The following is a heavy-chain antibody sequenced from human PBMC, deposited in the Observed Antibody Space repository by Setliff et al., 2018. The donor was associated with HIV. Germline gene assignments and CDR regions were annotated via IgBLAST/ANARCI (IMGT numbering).Heavy chain of an antibody. D-gene: IGHD3-10*01. Sequence: LSLTCTVSGGSFRGSRYYWGWIRQPPGKGLEWIGNMHYGGFFWYSPSLKSRVTISVDTSKNQFSLKLSSVTAADTAVYYCARPALGIGGGSRFDIWGQGTLVTVSS. J-gene: IGHJ4*02. CDR2: MHYGGFF. V-gene: IGHV4-39*01. CDR3: ARPALGIGGGSRFDI. CDR1: GGSFRGSRYY.